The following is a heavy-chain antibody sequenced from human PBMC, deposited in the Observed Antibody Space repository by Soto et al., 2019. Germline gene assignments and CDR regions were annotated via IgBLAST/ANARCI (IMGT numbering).Heavy chain of an antibody. D-gene: IGHD3-10*01. CDR3: ARQGMVRGVIIAYYFDY. CDR2: IYYSGST. CDR1: GGSISSYY. J-gene: IGHJ4*02. V-gene: IGHV4-59*08. Sequence: PSETLSLTCTVSGGSISSYYWSWIRQPPGKGLEWIGYIYYSGSTNYNPSLKSRVTISVDTSKNQFSLKLSSVTAADTAVYYCARQGMVRGVIIAYYFDYWGQGTLVTVSS.